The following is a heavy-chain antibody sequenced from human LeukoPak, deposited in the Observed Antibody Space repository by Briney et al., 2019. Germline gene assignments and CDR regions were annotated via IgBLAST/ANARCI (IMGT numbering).Heavy chain of an antibody. CDR2: ISGSGGST. CDR1: GFTFSSYA. D-gene: IGHD3-10*01. V-gene: IGHV3-23*01. Sequence: GGSLRLSCAASGFTFSSYAMSWVRQAPGKGREWVSAISGSGGSTYYADSVKGRFTISRDNSKNTLYLQMNSLRAEDTAVYYCAKDSDLLWFGAYYFDYWGQGTLVTVSS. J-gene: IGHJ4*02. CDR3: AKDSDLLWFGAYYFDY.